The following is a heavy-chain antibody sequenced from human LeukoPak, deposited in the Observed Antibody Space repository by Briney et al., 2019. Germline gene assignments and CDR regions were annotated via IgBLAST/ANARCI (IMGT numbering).Heavy chain of an antibody. Sequence: ETLSLTCTVSGGSISSYYWSWIRQPPGKGLEWVSAISGSGGSTYYADSVKGRFTISRDNSKNMLYLQMNSLRAEDTAVYYCARTLLIAVAGNWFDPWGQGTLVTVSS. CDR1: GGSISSYY. V-gene: IGHV3-23*01. D-gene: IGHD6-19*01. J-gene: IGHJ5*02. CDR3: ARTLLIAVAGNWFDP. CDR2: ISGSGGST.